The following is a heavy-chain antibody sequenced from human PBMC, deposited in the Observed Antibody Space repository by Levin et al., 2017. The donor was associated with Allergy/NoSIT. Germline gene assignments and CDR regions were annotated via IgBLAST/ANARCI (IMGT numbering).Heavy chain of an antibody. Sequence: SCAASGFTVSSNYMSWVRQAPGKGLEWVSVIYSGGSTYYADSVKGRFTISRDNSKNTLYLQMNSLRAEDTAVYYCARVAADAFDIWGQGTMVTVSS. J-gene: IGHJ3*02. V-gene: IGHV3-53*01. CDR2: IYSGGST. CDR1: GFTVSSNY. CDR3: ARVAADAFDI. D-gene: IGHD6-25*01.